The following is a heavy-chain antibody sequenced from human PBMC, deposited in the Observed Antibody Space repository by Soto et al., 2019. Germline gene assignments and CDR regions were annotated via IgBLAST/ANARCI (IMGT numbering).Heavy chain of an antibody. CDR2: FDPEDGET. V-gene: IGHV1-24*01. CDR1: GYTLTELS. CDR3: ANQTQLPHSSGYLGYFDY. D-gene: IGHD3-22*01. J-gene: IGHJ4*02. Sequence: GASVKVSCKVSGYTLTELSMHWVRQAPGKGLEWMGGFDPEDGETIYAQKFQGRVTMTEDTSTDTAYMELSSLRSEDTAVYYCANQTQLPHSSGYLGYFDYWGQGTLVTVSS.